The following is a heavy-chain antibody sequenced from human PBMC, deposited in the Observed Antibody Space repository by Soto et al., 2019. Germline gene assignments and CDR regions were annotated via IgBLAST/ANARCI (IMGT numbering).Heavy chain of an antibody. CDR2: IYYSGST. D-gene: IGHD1-7*01. V-gene: IGHV4-59*01. CDR1: GGSISSYY. Sequence: PSETLSLTCTVSGGSISSYYWNWIRQPPGKGLEWIGYIYYSGSTNNNHTLKSRVTISVDTSKNQYSLKLMSVTAADTAVYYCARDPTRVELPYGMDVWGQGTTVTVSS. J-gene: IGHJ6*02. CDR3: ARDPTRVELPYGMDV.